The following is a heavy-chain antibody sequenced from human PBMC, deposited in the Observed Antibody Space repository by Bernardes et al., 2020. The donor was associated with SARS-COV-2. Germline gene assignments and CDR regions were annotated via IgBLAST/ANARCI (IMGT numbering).Heavy chain of an antibody. V-gene: IGHV4-34*01. CDR2: INHSGSS. CDR1: GGSFSSHY. D-gene: IGHD3-3*01. Sequence: SLTCAVYGGSFSSHYWAWIRQPPGRGLEWVGEINHSGSSTYNPSLKSQVTMSVDTSKMQFSLKLSSVTAADTAVYYCARGASFGFLSGYSFGRGGPFDPWGQGVLVTVAS. J-gene: IGHJ5*02. CDR3: ARGASFGFLSGYSFGRGGPFDP.